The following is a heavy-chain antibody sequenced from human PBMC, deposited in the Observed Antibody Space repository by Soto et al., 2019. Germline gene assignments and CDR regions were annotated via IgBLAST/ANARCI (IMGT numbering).Heavy chain of an antibody. V-gene: IGHV5-51*01. J-gene: IGHJ3*02. CDR2: IYHGDSDT. CDR1: GYSFTSHW. Sequence: PGESLKISCKGSGYSFTSHWIGWVRQMPGRGLEWMGIIYHGDSDTRYSPSFQGQVTISADKSISTAYLQWSSLKASDTAMYYCARSQAARLYDYMWGSYRQVAAFDIWGQGTMVTVSS. D-gene: IGHD3-16*02. CDR3: ARSQAARLYDYMWGSYRQVAAFDI.